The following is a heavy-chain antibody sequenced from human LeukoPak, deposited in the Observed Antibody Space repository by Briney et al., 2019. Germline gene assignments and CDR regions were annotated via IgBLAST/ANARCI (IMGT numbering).Heavy chain of an antibody. Sequence: SETLSLTCAVYGGSFSGYYWSWIRQPPGKGLEWIGEINHSGSTNYNPSLKSRVTISVDTSKNQFSLKLSSVTAADTAVYYCARQKGGYSYGNYYYYYMDVWGKGTTVTISS. J-gene: IGHJ6*03. CDR2: INHSGST. D-gene: IGHD5-18*01. CDR1: GGSFSGYY. V-gene: IGHV4-34*01. CDR3: ARQKGGYSYGNYYYYYMDV.